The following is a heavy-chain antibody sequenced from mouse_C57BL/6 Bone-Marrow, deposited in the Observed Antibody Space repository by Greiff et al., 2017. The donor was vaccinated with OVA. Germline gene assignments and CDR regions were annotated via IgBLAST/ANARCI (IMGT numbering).Heavy chain of an antibody. V-gene: IGHV1-72*01. CDR2: IDPNSGGT. CDR3: ARPLITTVVAHWYFDV. J-gene: IGHJ1*03. Sequence: QVHVKQSGAELVKPGASVKLSCKASGYTFTSYWMHWVKQRPGRGLEWIGRIDPNSGGTKYNEKFKSKATLTVDKPSSTAYMQLSSLTSEDSAVYYCARPLITTVVAHWYFDVWGTGTTVTVSS. CDR1: GYTFTSYW. D-gene: IGHD1-1*01.